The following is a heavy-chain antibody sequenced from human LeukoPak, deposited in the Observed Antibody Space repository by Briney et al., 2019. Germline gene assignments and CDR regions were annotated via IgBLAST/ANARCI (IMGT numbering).Heavy chain of an antibody. D-gene: IGHD2-15*01. J-gene: IGHJ3*02. CDR2: INWDGSVT. CDR1: GFTFSGFY. V-gene: IGHV3-74*01. CDR3: SRGGYSHAFDI. Sequence: GSLRLSCVASGFTFSGFYIHWVRQAPGKGLVWVSHINWDGSVTTYADSVRGRFTIPRDNAKNTLYLQMDSLRAEDTAVYYCSRGGYSHAFDIWGQGTVVSVSS.